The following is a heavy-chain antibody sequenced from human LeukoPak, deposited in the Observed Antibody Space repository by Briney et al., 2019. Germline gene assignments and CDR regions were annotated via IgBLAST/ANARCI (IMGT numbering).Heavy chain of an antibody. CDR3: ARGGSVWYAFDS. J-gene: IGHJ4*02. CDR2: IDSGGYT. CDR1: RFTVSSSY. V-gene: IGHV3-66*01. D-gene: IGHD6-19*01. Sequence: GGSLRLSCAASRFTVSSSYMNWVRQAPGKGLEWVSLIDSGGYTYYADSVKGRFTISRDNSKNTLYLQMSSLRVEDTAVYYCARGGSVWYAFDSWGPVTLVTVSS.